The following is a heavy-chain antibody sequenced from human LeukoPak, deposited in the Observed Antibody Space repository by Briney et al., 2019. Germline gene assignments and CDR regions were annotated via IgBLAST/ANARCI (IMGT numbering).Heavy chain of an antibody. V-gene: IGHV4-34*01. CDR1: GGSFSGYY. Sequence: SETLSLTCAVYGGSFSGYYWSWIRQTPGKGLEWIGEINHSGSTNYNPSLKSRVTISVDTSKNQFSLKLSSVTAADTAVYYCARVLGRNYYYMDVWGKGTTVTVSS. CDR2: INHSGST. CDR3: ARVLGRNYYYMDV. J-gene: IGHJ6*03. D-gene: IGHD1-14*01.